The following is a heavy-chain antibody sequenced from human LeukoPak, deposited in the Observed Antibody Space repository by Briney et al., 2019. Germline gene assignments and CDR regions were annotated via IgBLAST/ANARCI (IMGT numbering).Heavy chain of an antibody. J-gene: IGHJ5*02. CDR2: ISPAAIST. Sequence: GGSLRLSCACSGFTFNTYTMNWVRQAPGKGLEWVSSISPAAISTWNADSVKGRFIISRDNAETSVFLQMNSLRAEDTAIYYCVRDFAGETGAGGPWRQGILITVSS. CDR1: GFTFNTYT. CDR3: VRDFAGETGAGGP. D-gene: IGHD3-10*01. V-gene: IGHV3-21*03.